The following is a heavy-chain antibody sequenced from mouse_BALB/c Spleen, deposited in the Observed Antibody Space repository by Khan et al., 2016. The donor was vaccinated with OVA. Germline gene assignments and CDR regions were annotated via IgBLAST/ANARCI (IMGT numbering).Heavy chain of an antibody. CDR1: GYTFTSYT. V-gene: IGHV1-4*01. J-gene: IGHJ3*01. CDR2: TNPSNGYT. D-gene: IGHD2-14*01. Sequence: QVQLKQSGAELARPGASVKMSCKASGYTFTSYTIHWIKERPGQGLEWIGYTNPSNGYTNYNQKFKDKATLTTDKSSTTAYLQLSSLTSDDSAVYNCVRDGAYHRNDGWFAYWGQGTLVTVSA. CDR3: VRDGAYHRNDGWFAY.